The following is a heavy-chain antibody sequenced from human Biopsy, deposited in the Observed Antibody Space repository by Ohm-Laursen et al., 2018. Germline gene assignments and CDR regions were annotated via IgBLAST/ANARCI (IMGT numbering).Heavy chain of an antibody. V-gene: IGHV3-7*01. CDR3: TRDTTYYAGTTYYDALDV. CDR2: IKRDGSQS. D-gene: IGHD2/OR15-2a*01. J-gene: IGHJ3*01. CDR1: GFTFSDYA. Sequence: LSLTCAASGFTFSDYALHWIRQAPGKGLEWVANIKRDGSQSNHADSVKGRFTISRDNAKNSLYLQMNSLRAEDAAVYYCTRDTTYYAGTTYYDALDVWGQGTTVTVSS.